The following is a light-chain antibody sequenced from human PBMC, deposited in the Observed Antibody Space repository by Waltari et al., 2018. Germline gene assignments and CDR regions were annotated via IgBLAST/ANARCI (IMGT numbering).Light chain of an antibody. CDR3: LQHNSYPLT. J-gene: IGKJ4*01. CDR1: QGIGND. V-gene: IGKV1-17*01. Sequence: DIQMTQSPSSLSASVGDRVTITCRASQGIGNDLGWYQQKPGKAPKRLIYAASSLQSGVPSRFSGSGSGTEFTLTISSLQPEDFATYYCLQHNSYPLT. CDR2: AAS.